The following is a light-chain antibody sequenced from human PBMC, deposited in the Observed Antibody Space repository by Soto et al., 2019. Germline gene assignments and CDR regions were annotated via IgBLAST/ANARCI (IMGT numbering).Light chain of an antibody. V-gene: IGLV2-14*01. CDR2: DVN. CDR3: ASYTRTTTLV. Sequence: QSAVTQPAWVSGSPGQSITISCTGTISDIGGYNFISWYQHHPGKAPKLVIYDVNNRPSGISYRFSGSKSGNTASLTISGLQAEDEADYYCASYTRTTTLVFGGGTKLTVL. CDR1: ISDIGGYNF. J-gene: IGLJ2*01.